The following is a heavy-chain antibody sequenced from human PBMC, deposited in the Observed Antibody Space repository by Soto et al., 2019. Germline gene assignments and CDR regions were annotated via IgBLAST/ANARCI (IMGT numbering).Heavy chain of an antibody. D-gene: IGHD6-19*01. Sequence: GPLRLSCAASVFTFSSYEMNWVRQGPGKGLEWVSYISSSGITIYYADSVKGRFTISRDNAKNSLYLQMNSLRAEDTAVYYCASSSGWYHGDYYYGMDVWGQGTTVTVSS. J-gene: IGHJ6*02. CDR1: VFTFSSYE. V-gene: IGHV3-48*03. CDR2: ISSSGITI. CDR3: ASSSGWYHGDYYYGMDV.